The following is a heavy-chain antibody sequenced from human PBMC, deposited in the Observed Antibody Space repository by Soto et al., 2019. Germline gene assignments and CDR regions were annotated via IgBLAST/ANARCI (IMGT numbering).Heavy chain of an antibody. D-gene: IGHD6-13*01. CDR3: ARTRAADGSFLFDY. CDR1: GFSLSTSAMC. Sequence: SGPTLVNPTQTLTLTCTFSGFSLSTSAMCVSWIRQPPGKTLDWLAVIDWDDEKFYSTPLKTRLTISKDTSNNQVVLTMTNMDPEDTGTYYCARTRAADGSFLFDYWGQGTLVTVSS. J-gene: IGHJ4*02. CDR2: IDWDDEK. V-gene: IGHV2-70*01.